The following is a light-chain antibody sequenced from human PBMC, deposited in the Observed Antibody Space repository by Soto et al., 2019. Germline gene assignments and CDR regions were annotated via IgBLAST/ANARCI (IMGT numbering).Light chain of an antibody. CDR3: SSYTSSSTPGV. J-gene: IGLJ1*01. V-gene: IGLV2-14*01. Sequence: QSALTQPASVSGSPGQSITLSCTRTSSDVGGYNYVSWYQQHPGKAPKLMIYDVSNRPSGVSNRFSGSKSGNTASLTISGLQAEDEADYYCSSYTSSSTPGVFGTGTKLTVL. CDR1: SSDVGGYNY. CDR2: DVS.